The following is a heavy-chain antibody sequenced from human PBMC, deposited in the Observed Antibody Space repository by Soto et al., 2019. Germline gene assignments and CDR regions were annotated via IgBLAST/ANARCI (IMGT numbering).Heavy chain of an antibody. V-gene: IGHV1-69*13. J-gene: IGHJ3*02. D-gene: IGHD5-12*01. Sequence: SVKVSCKASGGTFSSYAISWVRQAPGQGLEWMGGIIPIFGTANYAQKFQGRVTITADESTSTAYMELSSLRSEDTAVYYCARDGVGEMATITFDFDIWGQGTMVTVSS. CDR2: IIPIFGTA. CDR3: ARDGVGEMATITFDFDI. CDR1: GGTFSSYA.